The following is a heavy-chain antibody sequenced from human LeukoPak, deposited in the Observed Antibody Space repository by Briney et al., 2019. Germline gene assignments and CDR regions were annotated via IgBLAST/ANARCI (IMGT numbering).Heavy chain of an antibody. CDR2: ISTSGST. Sequence: SETLSLTCTVSGDSMGNDYWSWIRQSAGKGLEWIGRISTSGSTDYNPSLRSRVTMSVDTSRNQFSLTLTSMTAADTAVYYCARTVSGTAMVHFDYWGQGTLVTVSS. J-gene: IGHJ4*02. CDR3: ARTVSGTAMVHFDY. V-gene: IGHV4-4*07. D-gene: IGHD5-18*01. CDR1: GDSMGNDY.